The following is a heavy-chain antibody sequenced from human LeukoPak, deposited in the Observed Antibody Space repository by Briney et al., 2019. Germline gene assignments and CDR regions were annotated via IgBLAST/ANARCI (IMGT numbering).Heavy chain of an antibody. CDR2: IYDSGST. CDR1: GGSIRSSYYY. CDR3: ARGGDYHLLAPIDY. V-gene: IGHV4-39*07. J-gene: IGHJ4*02. Sequence: PSETLSLTCTVSGGSIRSSYYYWGWFRQPPGKGLEWIGSIYDSGSTYYNPSLKSRVTISVDTSKNQFSLKLSSVTAADTAVYYCARGGDYHLLAPIDYWGQGTLVTVSS. D-gene: IGHD4-17*01.